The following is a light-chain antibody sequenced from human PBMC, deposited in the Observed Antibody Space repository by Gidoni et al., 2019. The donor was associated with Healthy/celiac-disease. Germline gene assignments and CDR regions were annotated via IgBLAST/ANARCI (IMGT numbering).Light chain of an antibody. CDR1: SSDVCGYNY. CDR2: DVS. J-gene: IGLJ2*01. Sequence: QSALTQPASVSGSPGQSITISCTGTSSDVCGYNYVSWYQQHPGKAPKLLIYDVSNRPPGVSNRFSGSKSGNPASLTISGLQAEDEADYYCSSYTSSSTLGVFGGGTKLTVL. CDR3: SSYTSSSTLGV. V-gene: IGLV2-14*01.